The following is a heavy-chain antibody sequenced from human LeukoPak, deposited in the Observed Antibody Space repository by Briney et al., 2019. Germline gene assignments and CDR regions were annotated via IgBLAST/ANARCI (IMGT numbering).Heavy chain of an antibody. CDR1: GYTFTGYY. J-gene: IGHJ6*03. CDR2: INPNSGGT. D-gene: IGHD3-10*01. CDR3: ARKPFGELLFSYYYSYMDV. Sequence: GASVKVSCKASGYTFTGYYMHWVRQAPGQGLEWMGWINPNSGGTNYAQKFQGRVTMTRDTSISTAYMELSRLRSDDTAVYYCARKPFGELLFSYYYSYMDVGGKGTSVTIS. V-gene: IGHV1-2*02.